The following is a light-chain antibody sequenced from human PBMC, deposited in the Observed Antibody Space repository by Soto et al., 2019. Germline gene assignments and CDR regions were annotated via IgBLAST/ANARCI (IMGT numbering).Light chain of an antibody. V-gene: IGKV1-5*03. Sequence: DIHMTQSPSTLSASVGDRVTIPCRASQSIADWLAWYQQKPGKAPKLLIYKASTLESGVPSRFSGSGSGIEFTLTISSLQPDDFATYSCQQYVAYPLTFGGGTKVDIK. CDR1: QSIADW. CDR2: KAS. CDR3: QQYVAYPLT. J-gene: IGKJ4*01.